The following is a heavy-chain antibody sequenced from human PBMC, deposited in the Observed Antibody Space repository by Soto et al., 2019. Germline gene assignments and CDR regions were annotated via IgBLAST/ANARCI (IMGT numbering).Heavy chain of an antibody. J-gene: IGHJ5*02. CDR1: RFTFTNYW. CDR3: ATYRRSEWFDP. V-gene: IGHV3-7*01. D-gene: IGHD3-16*01. Sequence: GGSLRLSCAASRFTFTNYWMTWVRQAPGKGLEWVASIKQDGSEKYYVDSVKGRFTISRDNAKNSLYLQMNSLRAEDTAVYYCATYRRSEWFDPWGQGTLVTVSS. CDR2: IKQDGSEK.